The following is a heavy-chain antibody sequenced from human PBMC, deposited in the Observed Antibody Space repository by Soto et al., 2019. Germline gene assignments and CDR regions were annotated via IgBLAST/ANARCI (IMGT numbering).Heavy chain of an antibody. CDR1: GFIFTNFW. D-gene: IGHD6-13*01. CDR2: IDTSGSST. Sequence: GGSLRLSCEASGFIFTNFWMHWVRQVPGKGLVWVSRIDTSGSSTSYADSVTGRFTISRDNAKNTVSLQMNSLRAEDTGVYYCAKDSWYFDLWSQGSLVTVSS. V-gene: IGHV3-74*01. J-gene: IGHJ4*02. CDR3: AKDSWYFDL.